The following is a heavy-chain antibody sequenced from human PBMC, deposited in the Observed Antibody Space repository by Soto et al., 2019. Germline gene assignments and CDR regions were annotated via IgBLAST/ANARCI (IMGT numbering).Heavy chain of an antibody. Sequence: QVQLQESGPGLVKPSQTLSLTCTVSGGSISSGGYYWSWIRQHPGKGLEWSGYNYYSESTYYNPSIKSRVSISVDTSKNQFSLKLSSVHAADTAVYYCARGPSGSHWYFDLWGRGTLVTVSS. CDR2: NYYSEST. CDR1: GGSISSGGYY. CDR3: ARGPSGSHWYFDL. V-gene: IGHV4-31*03. J-gene: IGHJ2*01. D-gene: IGHD3-10*01.